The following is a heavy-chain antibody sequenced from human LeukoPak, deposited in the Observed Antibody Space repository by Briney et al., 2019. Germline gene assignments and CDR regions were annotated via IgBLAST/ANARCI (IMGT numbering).Heavy chain of an antibody. CDR3: ARDLATYYYDSSGYPDAFDI. J-gene: IGHJ3*02. CDR1: GFTFSSYG. V-gene: IGHV3-30*02. Sequence: PGGSLRLSCAASGFTFSSYGMHWVRQAPGKGLEWVAFIRYDGSNKYYADSVKGRFTISRDNAKNSLYLQMNSLRAEDTAVYYCARDLATYYYDSSGYPDAFDIWGQGTMVTVSS. D-gene: IGHD3-22*01. CDR2: IRYDGSNK.